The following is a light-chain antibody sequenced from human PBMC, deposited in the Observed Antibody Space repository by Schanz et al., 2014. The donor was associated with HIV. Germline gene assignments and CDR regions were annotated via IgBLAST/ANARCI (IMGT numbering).Light chain of an antibody. V-gene: IGKV3-20*01. CDR1: QSVSSY. CDR2: DAS. J-gene: IGKJ1*01. Sequence: EIVLTQSPATLSLSPGERATLSCRASQSVSSYLAWYQQKPGQAPRLLIYDASNRATGIPARFSGSGSGTDFTLTISRLEPEDFAVYYCQQYGSSLPGAFGQGTKVEVK. CDR3: QQYGSSLPGA.